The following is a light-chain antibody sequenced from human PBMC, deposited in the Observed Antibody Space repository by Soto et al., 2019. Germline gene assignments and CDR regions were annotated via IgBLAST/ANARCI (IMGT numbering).Light chain of an antibody. V-gene: IGKV2-28*01. CDR1: QSLLHSNGYNY. CDR3: MQALQTPWT. Sequence: DIVMTQSPLSLPVTPGEPASISCRSSQSLLHSNGYNYLDWYLQKPGQSPQLLIYLGSNRASGVPDRFSGSGSGTDFTLKISRVEAEDVGVYYCMQALQTPWTFGQGPKVAIK. CDR2: LGS. J-gene: IGKJ1*01.